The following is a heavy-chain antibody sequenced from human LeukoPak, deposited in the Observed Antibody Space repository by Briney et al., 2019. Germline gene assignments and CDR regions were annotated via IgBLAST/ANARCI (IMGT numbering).Heavy chain of an antibody. V-gene: IGHV3-33*06. D-gene: IGHD3-10*01. J-gene: IGHJ2*01. CDR1: GFTFSTYG. Sequence: QPGRSLRLSCAASGFTFSTYGMNWVRQAPGKGLEWVAIIWYDGNNKYYADSVKGRFTISRDNSKNTLYLQMNSLRADDTAVYYCAKSYDNHNWYFHLRGRGTLVTVSS. CDR3: AKSYDNHNWYFHL. CDR2: IWYDGNNK.